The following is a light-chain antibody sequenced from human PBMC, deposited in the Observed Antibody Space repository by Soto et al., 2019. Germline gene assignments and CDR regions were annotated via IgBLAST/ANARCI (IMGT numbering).Light chain of an antibody. Sequence: DIQMTQSPSTLSASVGDRVTITCRASQSITNWLAWYQQKPGKAPDLLIYKASNLEYGVSSRFSGSGNGTEFTLTISSLQPGDFATYYCQQYWGYSWTFGQGTRVEIK. V-gene: IGKV1-5*03. CDR2: KAS. CDR1: QSITNW. CDR3: QQYWGYSWT. J-gene: IGKJ1*01.